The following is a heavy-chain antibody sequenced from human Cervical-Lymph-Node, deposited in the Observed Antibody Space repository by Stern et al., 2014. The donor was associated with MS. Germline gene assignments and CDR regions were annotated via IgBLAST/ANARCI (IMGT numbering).Heavy chain of an antibody. CDR1: GFTFPSYG. CDR2: ISSSSTYI. J-gene: IGHJ4*02. D-gene: IGHD4-17*01. V-gene: IGHV3-21*01. CDR3: ATTVTPRTFDY. Sequence: EVQLVESGGGLGTPGGSLRLSCAASGFTFPSYGMNWVRQAPGKGLEWVASISSSSTYIFYADSVKGRFTISRDNAKNSVYLQMNSLRAEDTDVYYCATTVTPRTFDYWGQGALVTVSS.